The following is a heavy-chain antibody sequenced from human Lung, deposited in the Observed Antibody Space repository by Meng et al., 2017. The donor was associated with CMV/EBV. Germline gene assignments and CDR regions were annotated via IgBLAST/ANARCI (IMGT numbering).Heavy chain of an antibody. J-gene: IGHJ6*02. CDR1: GYIFTSYY. Sequence: ASVKVSCKASGYIFTSYYMHWVRQAPGQGLEWMGIIKPSGGSTSYAQKFQGRVTMTRDTYTSTVYMELSSLRSEDTAVYYCARFVGSSSNRDFFYYYGMDVWGQGTTVTVSS. D-gene: IGHD6-6*01. CDR2: IKPSGGST. V-gene: IGHV1-46*01. CDR3: ARFVGSSSNRDFFYYYGMDV.